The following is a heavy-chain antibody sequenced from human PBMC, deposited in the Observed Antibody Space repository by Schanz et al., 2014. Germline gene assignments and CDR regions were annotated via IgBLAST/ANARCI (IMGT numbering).Heavy chain of an antibody. D-gene: IGHD5-12*01. CDR1: GFTFNNYD. CDR3: ARDEGREGYNLAFDV. Sequence: EVQLVESGGGLVQPGRSLRLSCAASGFTFNNYDMNWVRLVPGKGLECVSGISGGGGSAYYADSVKGRFTISRDSSKNTLFLQMNSLRAEDTAVYFCARDEGREGYNLAFDVWGQGTLVTVSS. J-gene: IGHJ3*01. V-gene: IGHV3-23*04. CDR2: ISGGGGSA.